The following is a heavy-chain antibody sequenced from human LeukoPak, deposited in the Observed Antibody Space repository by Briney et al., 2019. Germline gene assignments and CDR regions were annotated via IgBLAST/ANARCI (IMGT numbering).Heavy chain of an antibody. D-gene: IGHD2-15*01. CDR1: GFTLSSYA. CDR3: VRGGRYCSGGSCHPLHSWC. Sequence: GGSLTLSCAASGFTLSSYAMSWVRQAPGKGLEWVSAISGSGGSTYYADSVKGRFTISRDNSKNTLYLQMNSLRAEDTAVYYCVRGGRYCSGGSCHPLHSWCWGPGTLVTVSS. CDR2: ISGSGGST. V-gene: IGHV3-23*01. J-gene: IGHJ4*02.